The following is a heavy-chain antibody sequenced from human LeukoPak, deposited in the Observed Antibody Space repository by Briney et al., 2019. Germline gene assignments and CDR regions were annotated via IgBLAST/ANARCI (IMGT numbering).Heavy chain of an antibody. J-gene: IGHJ4*02. Sequence: GGSLRLSCAASGFTFSTFAMIWVRQPPGKGLEWVSSIFPSGGEIHYADSVRGRFTISRDNSKSTLSLQMNSLRAEDTAIYYCATYRQVLLPFESWGQGTLVTVTS. CDR2: IFPSGGEI. CDR3: ATYRQVLLPFES. D-gene: IGHD2-8*02. CDR1: GFTFSTFA. V-gene: IGHV3-23*01.